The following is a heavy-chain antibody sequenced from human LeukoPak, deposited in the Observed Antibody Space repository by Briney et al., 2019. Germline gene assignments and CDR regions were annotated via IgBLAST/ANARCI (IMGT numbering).Heavy chain of an antibody. V-gene: IGHV4-34*01. CDR1: GGSFSGYY. CDR3: ARGSYDFWSGYLDAFDI. J-gene: IGHJ3*02. D-gene: IGHD3-3*01. CDR2: INHSGST. Sequence: SETLSLTCAVYGGSFSGYYWSWIRQPPGKGLEWIGEINHSGSTYYNPSLKSRVTISVDTSKNQFSLKLSSVTAADTAVYYCARGSYDFWSGYLDAFDIWGQGTMVTVSS.